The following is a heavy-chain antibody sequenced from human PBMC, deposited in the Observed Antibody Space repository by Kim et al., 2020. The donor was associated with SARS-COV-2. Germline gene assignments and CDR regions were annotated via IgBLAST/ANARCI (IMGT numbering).Heavy chain of an antibody. CDR3: ATQRGFTWSWLEY. V-gene: IGHV1-18*01. CDR1: DYSFSSHA. D-gene: IGHD3-10*01. J-gene: IGHJ4*02. Sequence: ASVKVSCKTSDYSFSSHAITWVRQAPGQGLEWMGWINVYDGNTNYARNLQGRVTMTTDTSTSTVYMELTSLISDDTAVYYCATQRGFTWSWLEYWGQGTLVTVSS. CDR2: INVYDGNT.